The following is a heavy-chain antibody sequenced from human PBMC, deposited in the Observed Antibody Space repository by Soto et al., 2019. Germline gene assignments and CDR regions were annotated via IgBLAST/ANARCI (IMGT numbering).Heavy chain of an antibody. CDR3: AREGSTVTTTVTTNGMDV. CDR1: GFTFSSYG. CDR2: IWYDGSNK. Sequence: QVRLVESGGGVVQPGRSLRLSCAASGFTFSSYGMHWVRQAPGKGLEWVAVIWYDGSNKYYADSVKGRFTISRDNSKNTLYLQMNSLRAEDTAVYYCAREGSTVTTTVTTNGMDVWGQGTTVTVSS. D-gene: IGHD4-17*01. V-gene: IGHV3-33*01. J-gene: IGHJ6*02.